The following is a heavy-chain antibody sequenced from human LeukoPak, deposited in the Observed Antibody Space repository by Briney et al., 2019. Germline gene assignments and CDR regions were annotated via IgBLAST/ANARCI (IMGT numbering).Heavy chain of an antibody. J-gene: IGHJ1*01. CDR1: GFAFSAYF. D-gene: IGHD1-14*01. V-gene: IGHV1-2*07. CDR2: INPNDKVA. Sequence: ASVKVPCKASGFAFSAYFIHWVRQAPGQGLEWMGRINPNDKVADYTHKLQGRVTLTWDTSITTAYMELRNLTSDDTAAYYCTRGGALPAWGQGTLVTVSS. CDR3: TRGGALPA.